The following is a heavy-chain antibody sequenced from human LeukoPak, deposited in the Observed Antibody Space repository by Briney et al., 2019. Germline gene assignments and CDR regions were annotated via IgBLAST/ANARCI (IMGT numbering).Heavy chain of an antibody. D-gene: IGHD3-22*01. V-gene: IGHV4-61*02. CDR3: ARHHSSGPDYYYYYMDV. CDR1: GGSISSGSYY. Sequence: SETLSLTCTVSGGSISSGSYYWSWIRQPAGKGLEWIGRIYTSGSTNYNPSLKSRVTISVDTSKNQFSLKLSSVTAADTAVYYRARHHSSGPDYYYYYMDVWGKGTTVTVSS. CDR2: IYTSGST. J-gene: IGHJ6*03.